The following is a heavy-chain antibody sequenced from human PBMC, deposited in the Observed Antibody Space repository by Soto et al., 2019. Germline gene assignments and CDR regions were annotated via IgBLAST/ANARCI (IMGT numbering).Heavy chain of an antibody. V-gene: IGHV4-4*07. J-gene: IGHJ5*02. D-gene: IGHD3-10*01. CDR1: GGSISDNF. CDR3: AGDLRSATMNRRVPVAYRSFDP. Sequence: SETLSLTCTVSGGSISDNFWTWIRQPAGKGLEWIGRIHGSGSTSYNPSLKTRLTMSVDTSNNQISLSLRSVTAADTAVYYCAGDLRSATMNRRVPVAYRSFDPWGHGTLVTVSS. CDR2: IHGSGST.